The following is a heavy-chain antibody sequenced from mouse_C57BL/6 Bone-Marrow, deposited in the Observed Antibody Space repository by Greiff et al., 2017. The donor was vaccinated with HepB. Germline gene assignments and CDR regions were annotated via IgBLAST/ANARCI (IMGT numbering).Heavy chain of an antibody. V-gene: IGHV15-2*01. CDR2: ILPSIGRT. D-gene: IGHD2-10*01. CDR3: ARGAYYPYYYAMDY. J-gene: IGHJ4*01. CDR1: DSEVFPIAN. Sequence: VQLQQSGSELRSPGSSVKLSCKDFDSEVFPIANMSWVRQKPGHGFEWIGGILPSIGRTIYGEKFEDKATLDADTLSNTAYLELNSLTSEDSAIYYCARGAYYPYYYAMDYWGQGTSVTVSS.